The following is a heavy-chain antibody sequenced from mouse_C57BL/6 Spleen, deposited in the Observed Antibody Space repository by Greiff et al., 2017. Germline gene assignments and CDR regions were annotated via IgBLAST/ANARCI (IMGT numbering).Heavy chain of an antibody. CDR1: AFNIKDYY. V-gene: IGHV14-2*01. J-gene: IGHJ1*03. Sequence: VQLQQSGAELVPPGASVKLSSTASAFNIKDYYMHCVKQRTEQGLEWIGRIDPEDGETKYAPKFQGKATIPEDTSSNTAYLQLSSLTSEDTAVYYCARYGGYYPGYVWGTGTTVTVSS. CDR2: IDPEDGET. D-gene: IGHD2-3*01. CDR3: ARYGGYYPGYV.